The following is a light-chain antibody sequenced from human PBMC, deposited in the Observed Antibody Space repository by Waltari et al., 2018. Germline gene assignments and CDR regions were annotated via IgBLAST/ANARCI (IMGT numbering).Light chain of an antibody. CDR3: QLYDGSAAT. J-gene: IGKJ4*01. CDR1: QSVTSIS. CDR2: DTS. Sequence: IVLTQSPDTLSLSPGERATLSCLARQSVTSISLAWYQQTPGQAPTLLIYDTSSTATRFPDRISGGGSGTEVTLTISRLEPEDFGVYHCQLYDGSAATFGGGTKMEIK. V-gene: IGKV3-20*01.